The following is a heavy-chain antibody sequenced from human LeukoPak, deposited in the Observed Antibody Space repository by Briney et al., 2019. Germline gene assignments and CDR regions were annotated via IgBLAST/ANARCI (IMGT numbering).Heavy chain of an antibody. V-gene: IGHV4-34*01. CDR1: GGPFSAYY. CDR3: ARSPYMGV. Sequence: SETLSLTCAVYGGPFSAYYWSWIRQPPGKGLEWIGEINHSGSTNYNPSFKSRVTISVDTSKNQFSLNLNSVTAADTAVYYCARSPYMGVWGKGTTVTVSS. CDR2: INHSGST. J-gene: IGHJ6*03.